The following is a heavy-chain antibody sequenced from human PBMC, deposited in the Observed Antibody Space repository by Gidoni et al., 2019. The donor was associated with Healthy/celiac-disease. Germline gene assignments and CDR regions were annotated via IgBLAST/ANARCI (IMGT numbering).Heavy chain of an antibody. CDR3: ASLGYSSSRVGYYYGMDV. D-gene: IGHD6-6*01. J-gene: IGHJ6*02. V-gene: IGHV4-34*01. CDR2: INHSGST. CDR1: GGSFRGYS. Sequence: QVQLQQWGAGLLKPSETLSLPCAVYGGSFRGYSWSWIRQPPGKGLEWIGEINHSGSTNYNPSLKSRVTISVDTSKNQFSLKLSSVTAADTAVYYCASLGYSSSRVGYYYGMDVWGQGTTVTVSS.